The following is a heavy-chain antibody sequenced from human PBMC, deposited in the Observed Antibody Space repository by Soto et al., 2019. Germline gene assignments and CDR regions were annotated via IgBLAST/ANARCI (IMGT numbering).Heavy chain of an antibody. CDR1: GFDFSDFH. CDR2: ISSSLGHT. CDR3: EANWNFGLNF. J-gene: IGHJ4*02. V-gene: IGHV3-11*03. Sequence: PGGSLRLSCAGSGFDFSDFHISWVRQAPGKGLEWISYISSSLGHTDYADSVKGRFTISRDNAKSSVFLEMSDLRSDDTAVYYCEANWNFGLNFWGQGTLVTVSS. D-gene: IGHD1-7*01.